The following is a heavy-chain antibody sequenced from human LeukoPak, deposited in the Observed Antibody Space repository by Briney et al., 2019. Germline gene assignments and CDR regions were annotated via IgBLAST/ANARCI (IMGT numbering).Heavy chain of an antibody. CDR1: GYSFTSYW. CDR3: ARRRDGYNYHYGMDV. CDR2: IYPGDSDT. J-gene: IGHJ6*02. D-gene: IGHD5-24*01. Sequence: GESPKISCKGSGYSFTSYWIGWVRQMPGKGLEWMGIIYPGDSDTRYSPSFQGQVTISADKSISTAYLQWSSLKASDTAMYYCARRRDGYNYHYGMDVWGQGTTVTVSS. V-gene: IGHV5-51*01.